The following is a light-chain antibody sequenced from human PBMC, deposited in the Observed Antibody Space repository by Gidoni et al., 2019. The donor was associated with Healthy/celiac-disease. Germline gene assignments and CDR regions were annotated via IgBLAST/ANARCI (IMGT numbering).Light chain of an antibody. CDR2: DAS. J-gene: IGKJ3*01. CDR3: QHRSNWPLT. CDR1: QSVNTY. V-gene: IGKV3-11*01. Sequence: EIALTQSPATLSLSPGERATLSCRASQSVNTYLAWYQQKPGQAPRLLIYDASNRATGIPARFSGSGSGTDFTLTISSLEPEDFAVYYCQHRSNWPLTFGPGTKVDIK.